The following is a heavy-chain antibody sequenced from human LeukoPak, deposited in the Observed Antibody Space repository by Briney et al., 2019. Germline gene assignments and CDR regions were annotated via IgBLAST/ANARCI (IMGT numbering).Heavy chain of an antibody. J-gene: IGHJ4*02. V-gene: IGHV3-21*01. CDR3: AREGVVGATANHYDY. Sequence: GGSLRLSCAASGFTFSSYAMSWVRQAPGKGLEWVAAISTTSGNIYYADSVKGRFTISRDNAKNSLYLQMNSLRAEDTGVYYCAREGVVGATANHYDYWGQGSLVTVSS. CDR2: ISTTSGNI. D-gene: IGHD1-26*01. CDR1: GFTFSSYA.